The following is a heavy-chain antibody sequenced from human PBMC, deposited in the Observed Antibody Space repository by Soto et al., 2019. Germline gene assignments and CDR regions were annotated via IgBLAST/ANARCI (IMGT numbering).Heavy chain of an antibody. J-gene: IGHJ4*02. CDR3: VRGVVVVVGSTDESFDH. D-gene: IGHD2-15*01. V-gene: IGHV3-48*02. Sequence: GGSLRLSFVTSGFTFTKYSMNWVRQAPGTGLEWVSYISYSGETKYYADSLKGRYAISRDDAKNSVYLQMNSLRDEDTAFYYCVRGVVVVVGSTDESFDHWGQGTLVTVSS. CDR1: GFTFTKYS. CDR2: ISYSGETK.